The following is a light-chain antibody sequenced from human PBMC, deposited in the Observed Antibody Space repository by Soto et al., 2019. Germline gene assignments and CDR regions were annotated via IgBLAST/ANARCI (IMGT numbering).Light chain of an antibody. CDR1: QRISTW. CDR3: QQYQNLWT. Sequence: DIQMTQSPSTLSASVGDGVTITCRASQRISTWLAWYQQKPGKAPKLLISDASSLETGVPSRFSGSGSGTEFTLTISGLQSEDFALYYCQQYQNLWTFGQGTKVDIK. J-gene: IGKJ1*01. V-gene: IGKV1-5*01. CDR2: DAS.